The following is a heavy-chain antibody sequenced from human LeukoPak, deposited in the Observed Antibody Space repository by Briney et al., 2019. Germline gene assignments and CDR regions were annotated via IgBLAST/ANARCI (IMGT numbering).Heavy chain of an antibody. V-gene: IGHV4-39*01. Sequence: SETLSLTCTVSGGSISSSSYYWGWIRQPPGKGLEWIGSIYYSGSTYYNPSLKSRVTISVDTSKNQFSLKLSSVTAADTAVYYCARRRVGATFDYWGQGTLVTVSS. J-gene: IGHJ4*02. CDR1: GGSISSSSYY. CDR3: ARRRVGATFDY. CDR2: IYYSGST. D-gene: IGHD1-26*01.